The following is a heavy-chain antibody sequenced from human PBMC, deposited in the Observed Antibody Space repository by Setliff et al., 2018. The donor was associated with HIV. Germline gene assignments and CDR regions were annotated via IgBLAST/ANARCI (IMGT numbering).Heavy chain of an antibody. CDR1: GFSLTTSGVG. D-gene: IGHD2-2*01. J-gene: IGHJ4*02. Sequence: TLVKPTQTLKLTCTFSGFSLTTSGVGVGWIRQPPGKALEWLALIYWDDDKRYNPSLKNRLTITKDTSKNQVVLIMTNMDPVDTATYYCAHISRVAYVNIKYYFDYWGQGTLVTVSS. V-gene: IGHV2-5*02. CDR2: IYWDDDK. CDR3: AHISRVAYVNIKYYFDY.